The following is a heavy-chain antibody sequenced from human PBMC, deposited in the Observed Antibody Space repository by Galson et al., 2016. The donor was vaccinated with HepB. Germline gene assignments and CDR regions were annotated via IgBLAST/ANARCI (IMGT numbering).Heavy chain of an antibody. J-gene: IGHJ6*04. CDR2: ISRSGYST. V-gene: IGHV3-23*01. CDR3: VQGSTAPAV. Sequence: AQGKGLEVVSSISRSGYSTDYADSVKGRFTISRDNSKNTLSLQMNSLTADDTAIYYCVQGSTAPAVWGKGTTVTVSS. D-gene: IGHD2-2*01.